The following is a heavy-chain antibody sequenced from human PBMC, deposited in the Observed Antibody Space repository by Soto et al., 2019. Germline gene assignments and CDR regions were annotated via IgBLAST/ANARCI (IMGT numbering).Heavy chain of an antibody. Sequence: GGSLRLSCVASESTFSTYDMNWVRQAPGKGLEWLSYISRSGSSKYYADSVEGRIAISRDNAKNSLFLQINSLRVEDTAVYYCARAGDGYISWFDPWGQGTLVTVSS. V-gene: IGHV3-48*03. J-gene: IGHJ5*02. CDR1: ESTFSTYD. D-gene: IGHD5-12*01. CDR2: ISRSGSSK. CDR3: ARAGDGYISWFDP.